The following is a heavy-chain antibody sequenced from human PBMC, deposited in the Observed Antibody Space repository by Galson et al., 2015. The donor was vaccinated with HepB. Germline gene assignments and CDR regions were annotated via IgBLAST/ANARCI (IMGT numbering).Heavy chain of an antibody. D-gene: IGHD3-22*01. V-gene: IGHV4-39*01. CDR3: ARRSSVVVVVIPYDAFDI. CDR1: DGSISSDDYY. J-gene: IGHJ3*02. CDR2: IYYTGNP. Sequence: ETLSLTCTISDGSISSDDYYCAWIRQPPGKGLEWIGTIYYTGNPFYNPSLAGRVTMSVEPSQNQFSLKLNSVTAADTAVYYCARRSSVVVVVIPYDAFDIWRQGTMVTVSS.